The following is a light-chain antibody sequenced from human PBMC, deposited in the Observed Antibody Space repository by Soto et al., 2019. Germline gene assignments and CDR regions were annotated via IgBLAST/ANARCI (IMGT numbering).Light chain of an antibody. Sequence: QSALTQPASVSGSPGQSIAISCTGTSGDVGAYDFVSWHQQHPGKAPKLMIYDVSRRPSGVSDRVSGSKSGNTASLIISGLQAEDEADYYCSSFAGGSTSYVFGTGTKVTVL. V-gene: IGLV2-14*01. J-gene: IGLJ1*01. CDR1: SGDVGAYDF. CDR2: DVS. CDR3: SSFAGGSTSYV.